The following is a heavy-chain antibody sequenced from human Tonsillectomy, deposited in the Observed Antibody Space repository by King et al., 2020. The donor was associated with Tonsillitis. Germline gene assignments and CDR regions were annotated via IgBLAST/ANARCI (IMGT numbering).Heavy chain of an antibody. CDR2: INYSGST. Sequence: VQLQESGPGLVKPSETLSLTCTVSHDSISSYYWSWLRQPPGKGLEWIGYINYSGSTNYNPSLKSRVTMSVDTSKNQFSLKLSTVTAADTAVYFCARARVFGVVIRLYYFDPWGGDTLVTVSS. CDR3: ARARVFGVVIRLYYFDP. D-gene: IGHD3-3*01. J-gene: IGHJ5*02. V-gene: IGHV4-59*01. CDR1: HDSISSYY.